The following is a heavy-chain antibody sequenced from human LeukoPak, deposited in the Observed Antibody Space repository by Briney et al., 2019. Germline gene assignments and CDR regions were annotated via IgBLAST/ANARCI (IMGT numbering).Heavy chain of an antibody. CDR3: EKGSWNLNNNDY. CDR1: GYTFTSYS. V-gene: IGHV1-18*01. J-gene: IGHJ4*02. Sequence: ASVKVSCKASGYTFTSYSISWVRQAPGQGLEWMGWISAYNGNTNYAQKLQGRVTMTTDTSTSTAYMELRSLRSDDSAVYYCEKGSWNLNNNDYWGQGTPVTVSS. D-gene: IGHD1-1*01. CDR2: ISAYNGNT.